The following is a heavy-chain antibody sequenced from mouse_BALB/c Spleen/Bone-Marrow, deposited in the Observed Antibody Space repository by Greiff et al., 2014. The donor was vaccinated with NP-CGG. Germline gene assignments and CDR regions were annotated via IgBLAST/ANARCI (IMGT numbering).Heavy chain of an antibody. CDR2: IDPANGNT. V-gene: IGHV14-3*02. CDR1: GFNIKDTY. J-gene: IGHJ3*01. CDR3: ALYYYGSSGFAY. D-gene: IGHD1-1*01. Sequence: VQLQQSGAELVKPGASAKLSCTASGFNIKDTYMHWVKQRPEQGLEWIGRIDPANGNTKYDPKFQGKATITADTSSNTAYLQLSSLTSEDTAVYYCALYYYGSSGFAYWGQGTLVTVSA.